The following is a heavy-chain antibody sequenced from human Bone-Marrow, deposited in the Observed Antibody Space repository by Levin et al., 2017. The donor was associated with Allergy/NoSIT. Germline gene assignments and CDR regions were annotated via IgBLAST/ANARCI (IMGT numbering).Heavy chain of an antibody. V-gene: IGHV2-5*02. CDR1: GFSLSTRGVG. D-gene: IGHD2-21*02. Sequence: SGPTLVKPTQTLTLTCTFSGFSLSTRGVGVGWIRQPPGKALEFLALIYWDDDKRYSPSLKSRLTIAKDTSKNQVVLTMTNMDPVDTATYYCAHGYCGVDCYSVYFDPWGQGTLVTVSS. CDR3: AHGYCGVDCYSVYFDP. J-gene: IGHJ5*02. CDR2: IYWDDDK.